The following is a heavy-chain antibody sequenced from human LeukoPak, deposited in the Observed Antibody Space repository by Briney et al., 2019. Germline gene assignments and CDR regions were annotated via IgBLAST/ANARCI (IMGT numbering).Heavy chain of an antibody. CDR3: ARQSCSGGNCYSRAFDI. CDR2: PGDSDT. V-gene: IGHV5-51*01. Sequence: PGDSDTRYSPSFQGQVSISADKSISTAYLQWSSLKASDTAMYYCARQSCSGGNCYSRAFDIWGQGTMVTVSS. D-gene: IGHD2-15*01. J-gene: IGHJ3*02.